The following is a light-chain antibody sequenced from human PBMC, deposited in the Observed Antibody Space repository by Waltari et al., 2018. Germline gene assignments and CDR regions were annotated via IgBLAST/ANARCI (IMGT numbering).Light chain of an antibody. V-gene: IGLV3-19*01. J-gene: IGLJ2*01. CDR2: STD. CDR1: SLRTYS. Sequence: SSELTQAPAVSVALGQAVRSTCQGASLRTYSAAWYQQRPGQAPTLVRCSTDDRPSGIPDRFSGSSSRDTASLTITGTQAEDEADYYCASRDPTANAVVFGGGTKLTVL. CDR3: ASRDPTANAVV.